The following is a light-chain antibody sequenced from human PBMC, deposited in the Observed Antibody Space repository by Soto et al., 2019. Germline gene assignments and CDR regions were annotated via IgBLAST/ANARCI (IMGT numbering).Light chain of an antibody. J-gene: IGKJ1*01. V-gene: IGKV1-5*03. CDR2: KAS. CDR3: QQYNSYWT. CDR1: QSISSW. Sequence: DIKMTQSPSTLSASVGDRVTITCRASQSISSWLAWYQQKPGKAPKLLIYKASSLESGVPSRFSGSGSGTEVTLTISSLQADDFATYYCQQYNSYWTFGQGTKVEIK.